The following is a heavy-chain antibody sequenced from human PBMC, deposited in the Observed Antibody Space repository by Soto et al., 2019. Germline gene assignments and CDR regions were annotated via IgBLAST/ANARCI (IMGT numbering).Heavy chain of an antibody. CDR3: AKDQGGFLGY. V-gene: IGHV3-30*18. Sequence: SGGSLRLSCAASGFTFSSYGMHWVRQAPGKVLEWVAVISYVGSNKYYADSVKGRFTISKNKSKNTLYLQRNSVSAEDRAGYYCAKDQGGFLGYWGQGTLVTVSS. CDR2: ISYVGSNK. CDR1: GFTFSSYG. D-gene: IGHD5-12*01. J-gene: IGHJ4*02.